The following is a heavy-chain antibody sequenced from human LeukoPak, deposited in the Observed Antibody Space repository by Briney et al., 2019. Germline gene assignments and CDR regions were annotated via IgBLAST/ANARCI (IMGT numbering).Heavy chain of an antibody. V-gene: IGHV3-7*01. J-gene: IGHJ6*03. CDR1: GFTFSSLW. CDR2: INQDGGTT. CDR3: TKDRQGPNQYHMDV. Sequence: GSLRFSCAASGFTFSSLWMSWVRQAPGRGPEWVANINQDGGTTYDVASVKGRFTISRDNAKSSLSLQMSSLRAEDTAVYYCTKDRQGPNQYHMDVWGKGTTVTVSS.